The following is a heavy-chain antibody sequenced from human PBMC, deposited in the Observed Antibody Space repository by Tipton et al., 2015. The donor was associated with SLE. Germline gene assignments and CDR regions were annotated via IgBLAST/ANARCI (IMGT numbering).Heavy chain of an antibody. D-gene: IGHD3-10*02. CDR2: IYYSGST. CDR1: GFTFSSYA. J-gene: IGHJ6*03. Sequence: LRLSCAASGFTFSSYAMSWVRQAPGKGLEWIGYIYYSGSTNYNPSLKSRVTMSIATSGNQFSLKLTSVAAADTAVYYCARGVRGYYDYSFMDVWDKGNTVTISS. V-gene: IGHV4-59*12. CDR3: ARGVRGYYDYSFMDV.